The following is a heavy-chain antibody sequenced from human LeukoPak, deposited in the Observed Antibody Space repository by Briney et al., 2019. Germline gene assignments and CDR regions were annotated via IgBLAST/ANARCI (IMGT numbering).Heavy chain of an antibody. CDR3: AKGLFYCSGGSCSGGYFDY. Sequence: GGSLRLSYAASGFTFSSYGMHWVRQAPGKGLEWVAVISYDGSYKYHADSVKGRFSISRDNSKNTLYLQMNSLRVEDTAVYYCAKGLFYCSGGSCSGGYFDYWGQGTLVTVSS. CDR2: ISYDGSYK. CDR1: GFTFSSYG. V-gene: IGHV3-30*18. J-gene: IGHJ4*02. D-gene: IGHD2-15*01.